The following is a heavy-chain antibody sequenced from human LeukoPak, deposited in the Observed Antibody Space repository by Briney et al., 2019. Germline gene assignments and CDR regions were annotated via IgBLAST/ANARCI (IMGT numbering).Heavy chain of an antibody. CDR3: AHRLLDLWSGYYGEGFDY. CDR2: HYWNDDK. J-gene: IGHJ4*02. V-gene: IGHV2-5*01. D-gene: IGHD3-3*01. CDR1: GFSLSTSGVG. Sequence: SGPTLVNPTQTLTLTCTFSGFSLSTSGVGVGWIRQPPGKALEWLAPHYWNDDKRYSPSLKSRLTITKDTSKNQVVLTMTNMDPVDTATYYCAHRLLDLWSGYYGEGFDYWGQGTLVTVSS.